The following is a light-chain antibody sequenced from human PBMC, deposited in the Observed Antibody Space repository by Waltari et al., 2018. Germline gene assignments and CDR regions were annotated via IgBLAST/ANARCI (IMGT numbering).Light chain of an antibody. CDR2: SND. V-gene: IGLV1-47*02. CDR3: AAWDDSLSGRVI. Sequence: QSVLTQPPSASGTPGQRVTISCSGSSSNIGRHYVYWYQQLPGTAPKLLIYSNDQRSPGVPDRFSGSKAGTSAALAISGLRSEDEADYYCAAWDDSLSGRVIFGGGTKLTVL. J-gene: IGLJ2*01. CDR1: SSNIGRHY.